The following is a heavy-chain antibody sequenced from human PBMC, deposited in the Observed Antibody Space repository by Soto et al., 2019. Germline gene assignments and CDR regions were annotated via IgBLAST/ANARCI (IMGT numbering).Heavy chain of an antibody. V-gene: IGHV3-23*01. CDR3: AKDSFDHNGIYDPFDF. CDR2: IGGEAVST. D-gene: IGHD3-3*02. J-gene: IGHJ3*01. Sequence: RGSLRLSCTASGFIFSHYAMNWVRQGPGKGLEWVSVIGGEAVSTKCADPVRGRCTVSRDNSKNTMYLQLDSLRDDDTAIYYCAKDSFDHNGIYDPFDFWGQGTMVTVSS. CDR1: GFIFSHYA.